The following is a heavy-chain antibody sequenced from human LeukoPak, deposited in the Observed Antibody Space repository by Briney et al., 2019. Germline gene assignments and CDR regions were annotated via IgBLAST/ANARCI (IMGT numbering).Heavy chain of an antibody. D-gene: IGHD6-13*01. Sequence: GGSLRLSCAASGLSFSSFAMSWVRQGPARGLEWVSSIRGNGETFYADSVKGRFTISRDNSKNTLYLQMNSLRAEDTAVYYCARGSSSWTGYYYYGMDVWGQGTTVTVSS. CDR3: ARGSSSWTGYYYYGMDV. J-gene: IGHJ6*02. V-gene: IGHV3-23*01. CDR2: IRGNGET. CDR1: GLSFSSFA.